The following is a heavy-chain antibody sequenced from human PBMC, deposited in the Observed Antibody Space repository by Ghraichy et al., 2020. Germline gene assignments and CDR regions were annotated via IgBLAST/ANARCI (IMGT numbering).Heavy chain of an antibody. D-gene: IGHD6-13*01. CDR2: IYISNNT. V-gene: IGHV4-61*02. J-gene: IGHJ6*03. CDR3: ARMRSSSWYLHNYYMDV. Sequence: SQNLSLTCTVSGGSVNSGSSYWSWIRQPAGKGLEWIGRIYISNNTNYNPSLKSRATMSVDTSKNQFSLRLSSVTAADTAVYYCARMRSSSWYLHNYYMDVWGKGTTVIVSS. CDR1: GGSVNSGSSY.